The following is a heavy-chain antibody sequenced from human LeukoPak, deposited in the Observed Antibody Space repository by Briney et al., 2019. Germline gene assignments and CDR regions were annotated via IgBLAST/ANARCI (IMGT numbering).Heavy chain of an antibody. CDR1: GGSFSGYY. CDR2: INHSGST. CDR3: ARGGLGYCSSTSCRTPYFDY. D-gene: IGHD2-2*01. Sequence: SETLSLTCAVYGGSFSGYYWSWIRQPPGKGLDGIGEINHSGSTNYNPSLKSRVTISVDTSKNQFSLKLSSVTAADTAVYYCARGGLGYCSSTSCRTPYFDYWGQGTLVTVSS. V-gene: IGHV4-34*01. J-gene: IGHJ4*02.